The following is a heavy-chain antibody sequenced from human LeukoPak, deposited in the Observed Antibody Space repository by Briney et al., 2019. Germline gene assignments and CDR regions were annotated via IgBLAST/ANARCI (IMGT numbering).Heavy chain of an antibody. D-gene: IGHD6-13*01. V-gene: IGHV3-74*01. CDR1: GFTFSNYW. Sequence: GGSLRLSCVASGFTFSNYWMHWVRQAPGKGLVWVSRIKFDGIETNYADSVTGRFTISRDNAKNTLYLQMNSLRAEDTAVYYCARGQQLGTFDYWGQGTLVTVSS. CDR2: IKFDGIET. CDR3: ARGQQLGTFDY. J-gene: IGHJ4*02.